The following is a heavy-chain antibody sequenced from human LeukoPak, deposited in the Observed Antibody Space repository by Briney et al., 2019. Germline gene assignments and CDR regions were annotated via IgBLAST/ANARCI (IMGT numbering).Heavy chain of an antibody. CDR2: IDSSGSNI. Sequence: GGSLRLSCAASGFTLNSYWMNWVRQAPGKGLEWVSYIDSSGSNIHYADSVKGRFTISRDNAKNSLYLQMNSLRAEDTAVYFCASANPILLDYYYYYYMDVWGKGTTVTVSS. J-gene: IGHJ6*03. CDR1: GFTLNSYW. CDR3: ASANPILLDYYYYYYMDV. D-gene: IGHD3-3*01. V-gene: IGHV3-48*04.